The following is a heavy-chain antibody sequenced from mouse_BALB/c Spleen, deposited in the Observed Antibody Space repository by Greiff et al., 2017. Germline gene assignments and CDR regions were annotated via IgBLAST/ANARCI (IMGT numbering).Heavy chain of an antibody. D-gene: IGHD1-1*01. J-gene: IGHJ4*01. Sequence: QVQLQQSGDDLVKPGASVKLSCKASGYTFTSYYMYWVKQRPGQGLEWIGEINPSNGGTNFNEKFKSKATLTVDKSSSTAYMELSSLTSEDSAVYYCTSSIYYYGSSYAMDYWGQGTSVTVSS. CDR1: GYTFTSYY. V-gene: IGHV1S81*02. CDR3: TSSIYYYGSSYAMDY. CDR2: INPSNGGT.